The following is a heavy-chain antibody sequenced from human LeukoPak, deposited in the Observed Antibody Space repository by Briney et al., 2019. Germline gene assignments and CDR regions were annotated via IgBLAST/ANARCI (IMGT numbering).Heavy chain of an antibody. Sequence: GGSLRLSCAASGFTFSSYAMSWVRQAPGKGLEWVSAISGSGGSTYYADSVKGRFTISRDNSKNTLYLQMNSLRAEDTAVYYCAKDKGGYDTNANFDYWGQGTLVTVSS. CDR1: GFTFSSYA. D-gene: IGHD5-12*01. CDR2: ISGSGGST. V-gene: IGHV3-23*01. J-gene: IGHJ4*02. CDR3: AKDKGGYDTNANFDY.